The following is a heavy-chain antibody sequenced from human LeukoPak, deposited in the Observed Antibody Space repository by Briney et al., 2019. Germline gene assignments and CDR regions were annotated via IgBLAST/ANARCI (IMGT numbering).Heavy chain of an antibody. CDR2: IYTSGST. Sequence: SETLSLTCTVSGGSISSYYWSWIRQPAGKGLEWIGRIYTSGSTNYNPSLKSRVTMSVDTSKNQFSLKLSSVSAADTAVYYCARAYSSSWYWNWFDPWGQGTLVTVSS. CDR1: GGSISSYY. CDR3: ARAYSSSWYWNWFDP. J-gene: IGHJ5*02. D-gene: IGHD6-13*01. V-gene: IGHV4-4*07.